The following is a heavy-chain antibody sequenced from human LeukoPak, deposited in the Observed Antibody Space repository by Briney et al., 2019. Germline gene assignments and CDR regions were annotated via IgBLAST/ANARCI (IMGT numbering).Heavy chain of an antibody. D-gene: IGHD2-15*01. Sequence: SETLSLTCTVSGGSISSSSYYWGWIRQPPGKGLEWIGSIYYSGSTYYNPSLKSRVTISVDTSKNQFSLKLSSVTAADTAVYYCARDREYCSGGSCYSVAFDIWGQGTMVTVSS. J-gene: IGHJ3*02. CDR3: ARDREYCSGGSCYSVAFDI. V-gene: IGHV4-39*07. CDR1: GGSISSSSYY. CDR2: IYYSGST.